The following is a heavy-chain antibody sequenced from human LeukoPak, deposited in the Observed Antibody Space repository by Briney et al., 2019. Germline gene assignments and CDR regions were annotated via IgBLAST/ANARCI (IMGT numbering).Heavy chain of an antibody. CDR2: ISGSGGST. V-gene: IGHV3-23*01. CDR3: ARYSGWNDAFDI. D-gene: IGHD6-19*01. J-gene: IGHJ3*02. CDR1: GFTFSSYA. Sequence: GGSLRLSCAASGFTFSSYAMSWVRQAPGKGLEWVSAISGSGGSTYYADSVKGRFTISRDNSKNTLYLQMNSLRAEDTAVYYCARYSGWNDAFDIWGQGTMVTVSS.